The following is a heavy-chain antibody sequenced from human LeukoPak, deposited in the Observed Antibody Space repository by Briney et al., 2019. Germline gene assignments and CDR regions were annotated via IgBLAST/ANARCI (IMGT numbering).Heavy chain of an antibody. CDR1: GASISDGW. CDR2: IYYSGST. J-gene: IGHJ3*02. CDR3: ARGRVEWELLMGDAFDI. Sequence: PSETLSLTCDVSGASISDGWWTWVRQPPGKGLEWIGYIYYSGSTYYNPSLKSRVTISVDTSKNQFSLKLSSVTAADTAVYYCARGRVEWELLMGDAFDIWGQGTMVTVSS. V-gene: IGHV4-30-4*08. D-gene: IGHD1-26*01.